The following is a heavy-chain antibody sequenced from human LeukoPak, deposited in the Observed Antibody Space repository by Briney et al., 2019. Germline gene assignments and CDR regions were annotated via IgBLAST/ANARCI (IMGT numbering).Heavy chain of an antibody. CDR3: ARYCGGDCYGMDV. V-gene: IGHV3-7*01. CDR1: GFTFSSYW. J-gene: IGHJ6*02. D-gene: IGHD2-21*02. CDR2: IKQDGSEK. Sequence: GGSLRLSCTASGFTFSSYWMSWVRQAPGKGLEWVANIKQDGSEKDYMDSVKGRFTISRDNPRNSLYLQMNSLRAEDTAVYYCARYCGGDCYGMDVWGQGTTVTDSS.